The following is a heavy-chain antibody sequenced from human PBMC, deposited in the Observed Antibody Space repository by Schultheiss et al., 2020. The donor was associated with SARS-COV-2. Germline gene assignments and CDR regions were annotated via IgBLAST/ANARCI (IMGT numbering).Heavy chain of an antibody. D-gene: IGHD2-2*01. J-gene: IGHJ6*03. CDR1: GGSISSYY. Sequence: SETLSLTCTVSGGSISSYYWSWIRQPPGKGLEWIGEINHSGSTNYNPSLKSRVTISVDTSKNQFSLKLSSVTAADTAVYYCARDPRILVPAANYYYMDVWGKGTTVTVSS. V-gene: IGHV4-59*12. CDR2: INHSGST. CDR3: ARDPRILVPAANYYYMDV.